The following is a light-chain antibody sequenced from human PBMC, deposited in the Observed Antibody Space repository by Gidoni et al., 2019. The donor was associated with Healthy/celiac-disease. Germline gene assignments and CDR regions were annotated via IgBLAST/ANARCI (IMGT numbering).Light chain of an antibody. V-gene: IGKV2-28*01. CDR1: QSLMHSNGYNY. Sequence: IVMTQSPLSLPVTPGEPASNSCRSRQSLMHSNGYNYLDWYLQKPGQSPQLLIYLGSNRASGVPDRFSGSGSGTDFTLKISRVEAEDVAVYYCMQALQTPWTFGQGTKVEIK. J-gene: IGKJ1*01. CDR3: MQALQTPWT. CDR2: LGS.